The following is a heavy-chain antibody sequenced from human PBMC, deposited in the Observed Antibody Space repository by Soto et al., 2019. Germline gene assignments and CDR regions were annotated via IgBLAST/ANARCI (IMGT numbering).Heavy chain of an antibody. CDR3: ARDSWCSSTSCQLHYFDY. V-gene: IGHV1-69*08. J-gene: IGHJ4*02. CDR1: GGTFSSYT. Sequence: QVQLVQSGAEVKKPGSSVKVSCKASGGTFSSYTISWVRQAPGQGLEWMGRIIPILGIANYAQKFQGRVKITADKSTSTAYMELSILRSEDPAVYYCARDSWCSSTSCQLHYFDYWGQGTLVTVSS. CDR2: IIPILGIA. D-gene: IGHD2-2*01.